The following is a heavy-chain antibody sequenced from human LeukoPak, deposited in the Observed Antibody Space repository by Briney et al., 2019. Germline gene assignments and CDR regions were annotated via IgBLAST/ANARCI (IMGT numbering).Heavy chain of an antibody. V-gene: IGHV3-30*18. CDR2: ISYDGSNK. Sequence: GRSLRLSCAASGFTFSSYGMHWVRQAPGKGLEWVAVISYDGSNKYYADSVKGRFTISRDNSKNTLYLQMNSLRAEDTALYYCAKDPTGYSSVYFQHWGQGTLVTVSS. D-gene: IGHD6-19*01. CDR3: AKDPTGYSSVYFQH. CDR1: GFTFSSYG. J-gene: IGHJ1*01.